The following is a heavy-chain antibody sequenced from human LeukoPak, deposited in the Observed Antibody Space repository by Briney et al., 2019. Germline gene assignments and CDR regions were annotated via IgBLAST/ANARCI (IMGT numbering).Heavy chain of an antibody. J-gene: IGHJ3*02. D-gene: IGHD4-17*01. V-gene: IGHV3-30-3*01. CDR3: ARAWTTVTTAFDI. Sequence: PGRSLRLSCAASGFTFTSYALHWVRQAPGKGLEWVAVISYDGSNKYYADSVKGRFTISRDNSKNTLYLQMNSLRAEDTAVYYCARAWTTVTTAFDIWGQGTMVTVSS. CDR2: ISYDGSNK. CDR1: GFTFTSYA.